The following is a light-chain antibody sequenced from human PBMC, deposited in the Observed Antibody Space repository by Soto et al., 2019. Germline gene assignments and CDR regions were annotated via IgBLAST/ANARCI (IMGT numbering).Light chain of an antibody. J-gene: IGKJ4*01. CDR2: AAS. CDR1: QDINSW. V-gene: IGKV1D-16*01. Sequence: DVQMTQSPSSLSASVGDRVTITCRASQDINSWLAWYQQKPGNAPKSLIYAASSLQTGVPSRFSGSASGTAFTLTISNLQPEDSATYYCQQYNIYPLTFGGGTKVEIK. CDR3: QQYNIYPLT.